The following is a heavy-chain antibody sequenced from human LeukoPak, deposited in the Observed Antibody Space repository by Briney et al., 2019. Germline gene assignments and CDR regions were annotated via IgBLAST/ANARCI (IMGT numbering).Heavy chain of an antibody. D-gene: IGHD6-6*01. CDR2: INHSGST. CDR3: AREDIAARKDYFDY. CDR1: GGSFSGYY. Sequence: SETLSLTCAVYGGSFSGYYWSWIRQPPGKGLEWIGEINHSGSTNYNPSLKSRVTISVDTSKNQFSLKLSSVTAADTAVYYCAREDIAARKDYFDYWGQGTLVTVSS. V-gene: IGHV4-34*01. J-gene: IGHJ4*02.